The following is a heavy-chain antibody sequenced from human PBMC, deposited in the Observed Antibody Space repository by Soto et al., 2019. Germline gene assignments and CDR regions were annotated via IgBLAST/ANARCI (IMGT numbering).Heavy chain of an antibody. CDR1: GYSFTSYW. CDR3: SRPTSYSNYCYYYDVIDV. CDR2: IDPNYSYT. D-gene: IGHD4-4*01. V-gene: IGHV5-10-1*01. Sequence: GESLKISCKGSGYSFTSYWISWVRQMPGKGLEWRVRIDPNYSYTNYSPSFQGHVTTSADKTTSNAYLQRISLKAADTAMYYCSRPTSYSNYCYYYDVIDVWGQGTTVTVSS. J-gene: IGHJ6*02.